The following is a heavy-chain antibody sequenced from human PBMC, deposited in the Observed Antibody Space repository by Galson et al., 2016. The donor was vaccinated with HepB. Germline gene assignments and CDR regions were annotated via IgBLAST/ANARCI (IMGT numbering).Heavy chain of an antibody. CDR3: ARRSRRGFYYFDC. Sequence: SLRLSCAASGFTFDDYGMSWVRQAPGKGLEWVSDINWSGGSTGYADSVKGRFTISRDNTKNSLYLQMNSLRAEDTALYHCARRSRRGFYYFDCWGQGTLVTVSS. J-gene: IGHJ4*02. D-gene: IGHD2-2*01. CDR2: INWSGGST. CDR1: GFTFDDYG. V-gene: IGHV3-20*01.